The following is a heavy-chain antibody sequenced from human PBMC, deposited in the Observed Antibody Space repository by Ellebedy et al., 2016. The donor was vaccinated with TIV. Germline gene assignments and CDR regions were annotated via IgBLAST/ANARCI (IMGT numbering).Heavy chain of an antibody. CDR3: ARRGSYGDYAVQVNSWFDR. CDR1: GFSLRSYW. CDR2: IYQDGSVQ. Sequence: PGGSLRLSCAASGFSLRSYWMSWVRQAPGKGLEWVANIYQDGSVQYYLDSVKGRFTISRDNAINSLFLQMNSLRAGDTAVYYCARRGSYGDYAVQVNSWFDRWGRGTLVTVSS. D-gene: IGHD4-17*01. J-gene: IGHJ5*02. V-gene: IGHV3-7*01.